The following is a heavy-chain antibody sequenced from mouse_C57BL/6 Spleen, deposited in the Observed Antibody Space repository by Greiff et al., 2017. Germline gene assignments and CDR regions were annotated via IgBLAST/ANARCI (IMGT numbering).Heavy chain of an antibody. J-gene: IGHJ1*03. CDR3: ARESLTTVVAYDV. Sequence: EVKLVESGGGLVKPGGSLKLSCAASGFTFSSYAMSWVRQTPEKRLEWVATISDGGSYTYYPDNVKGRFTISRDNAKNNLYLQMSHLKSEDTAMYYCARESLTTVVAYDVWGTGTTVTVSS. V-gene: IGHV5-4*01. CDR2: ISDGGSYT. CDR1: GFTFSSYA. D-gene: IGHD1-1*01.